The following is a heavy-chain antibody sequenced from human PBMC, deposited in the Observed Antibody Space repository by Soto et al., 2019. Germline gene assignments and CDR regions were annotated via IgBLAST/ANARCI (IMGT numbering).Heavy chain of an antibody. V-gene: IGHV3-23*01. CDR1: GFTFSSYS. CDR3: AKDYLRWAQS. CDR2: ISGSGST. J-gene: IGHJ5*02. D-gene: IGHD1-26*01. Sequence: PGGSLRLSCAAYGFTFSSYSMNWVRQAPGKGLEWVSAISGSGSTFYADSVKGRFTISRDNSKNTLYLQMNSLRAEDTAVYYCAKDYLRWAQSWGQGTLVTVSS.